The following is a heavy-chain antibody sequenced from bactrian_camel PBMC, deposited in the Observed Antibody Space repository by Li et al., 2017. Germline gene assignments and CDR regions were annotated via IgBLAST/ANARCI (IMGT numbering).Heavy chain of an antibody. CDR3: AAVSTATYGRGSWWDESRYNY. J-gene: IGHJ4*01. CDR1: GYTVDIYY. V-gene: IGHV3S59*01. CDR2: IIKRSGNV. Sequence: VQLVESGGGTVQAGGSLRLSCVGSGYTVDIYYMAWFRQVPGKERKAVAAIIKRSGNVDYADSVKGRFTISKDNAKNTLYLQMNSLKPEDTAMYYCAAVSTATYGRGSWWDESRYNYWGQGTQVTVS. D-gene: IGHD6*01.